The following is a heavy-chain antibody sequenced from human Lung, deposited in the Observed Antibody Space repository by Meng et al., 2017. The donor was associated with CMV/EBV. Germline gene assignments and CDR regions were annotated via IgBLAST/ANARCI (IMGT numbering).Heavy chain of an antibody. CDR1: GFKFDSYA. D-gene: IGHD3-9*01. V-gene: IGHV3-23*01. J-gene: IGHJ4*02. CDR3: AKDRRFGHDILTVLDY. CDR2: IVGAGGKT. Sequence: ESLKISXSASGFKFDSYAMSWVRQAPGKGLEWVAAIVGAGGKTHYADSVRGRFTISRDNFKNTLYLEMDSLRGEDTAVYYCAKDRRFGHDILTVLDYWGQGTXVTVSS.